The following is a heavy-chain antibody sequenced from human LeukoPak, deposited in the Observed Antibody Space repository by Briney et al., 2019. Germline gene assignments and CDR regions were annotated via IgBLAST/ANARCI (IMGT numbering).Heavy chain of an antibody. CDR1: GESFSGYY. CDR3: ARGHYYGSGSYYHGGYYYGMDV. CDR2: INHSGST. Sequence: SETLSLTCAVYGESFSGYYWSWIRQPPGKGLEWIGEINHSGSTNYNPSLKSRVTISVDTSKNQFSLKLSSVTAADTAVYYCARGHYYGSGSYYHGGYYYGMDVWGKGTTVTVSS. V-gene: IGHV4-34*01. D-gene: IGHD3-10*01. J-gene: IGHJ6*04.